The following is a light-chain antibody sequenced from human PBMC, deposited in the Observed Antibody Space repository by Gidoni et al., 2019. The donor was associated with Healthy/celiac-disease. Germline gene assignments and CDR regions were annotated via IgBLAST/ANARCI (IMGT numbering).Light chain of an antibody. CDR2: AAS. Sequence: DIQMTQSPSSLSASVGDRVTINCRASQSISSYLNWYQQKPGKAPKLLIYAASSLQSGVPSRFSGSGSGTDFTLTISSLQPEDFATYYCQQSYSTPWTFXQXTKVEIK. J-gene: IGKJ1*01. CDR3: QQSYSTPWT. V-gene: IGKV1-39*01. CDR1: QSISSY.